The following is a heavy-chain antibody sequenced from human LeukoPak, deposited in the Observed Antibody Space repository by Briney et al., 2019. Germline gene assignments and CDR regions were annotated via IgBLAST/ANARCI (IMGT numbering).Heavy chain of an antibody. CDR3: ARDLAVFGDSSGYRVDY. CDR1: GYTFTGYY. D-gene: IGHD3-22*01. Sequence: ASVKVTCKASGYTFTGYYMHWVRQAPGQGLEWMGRINPNSGGTNHAQKFQGRVTMTRDTSISTAYMELSRLRSDDTAVYYCARDLAVFGDSSGYRVDYWGQGTLVTVSS. J-gene: IGHJ4*02. V-gene: IGHV1-2*06. CDR2: INPNSGGT.